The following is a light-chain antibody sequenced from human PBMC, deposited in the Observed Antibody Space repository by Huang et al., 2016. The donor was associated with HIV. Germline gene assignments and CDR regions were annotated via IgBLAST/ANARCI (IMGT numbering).Light chain of an antibody. CDR3: QQSYSTLRYT. CDR1: QSISSY. Sequence: DIQMTQSPSSLSASVGDRVTITCRASQSISSYLNWYQQKPGKAPKLLYYAASSLQSGVTSRLSGRGSGTEFTLTISSLQPEDFATYYCQQSYSTLRYTFGQGTKLEIK. V-gene: IGKV1-39*01. CDR2: AAS. J-gene: IGKJ2*01.